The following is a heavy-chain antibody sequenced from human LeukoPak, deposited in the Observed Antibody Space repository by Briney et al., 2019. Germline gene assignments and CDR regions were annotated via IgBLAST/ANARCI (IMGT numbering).Heavy chain of an antibody. V-gene: IGHV3-7*01. CDR2: IKQDGSEK. CDR3: ARQSLRYYDSSGYLDY. Sequence: GGSLRLSCAPSGFTFSSHWMSWVRQAPGKGLGWVANIKQDGSEKYYVDSVKGRFTISRDNAKNSLYLQMNSLRAEDTAVYYCARQSLRYYDSSGYLDYWGQGTLVTASS. J-gene: IGHJ4*02. CDR1: GFTFSSHW. D-gene: IGHD3-22*01.